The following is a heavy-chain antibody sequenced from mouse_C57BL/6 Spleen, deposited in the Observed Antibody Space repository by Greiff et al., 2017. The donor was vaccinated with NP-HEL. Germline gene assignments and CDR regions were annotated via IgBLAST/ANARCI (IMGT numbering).Heavy chain of an antibody. CDR2: IYPGDGDT. D-gene: IGHD2-5*01. Sequence: QVQLKESGPELVKPGASVKISCKASGYAFSSSWMNWVKQRPGKGLEWIGRIYPGDGDTNYNGKFKGKATLTADKSSSTAYMQLSSLTSEDSAVYFCAYYSNSWFAYWGQGTLVTVSA. CDR1: GYAFSSSW. V-gene: IGHV1-82*01. J-gene: IGHJ3*01. CDR3: AYYSNSWFAY.